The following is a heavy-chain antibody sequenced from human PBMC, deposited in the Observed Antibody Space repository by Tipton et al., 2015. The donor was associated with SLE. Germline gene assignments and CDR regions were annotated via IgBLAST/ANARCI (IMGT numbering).Heavy chain of an antibody. CDR1: GDSIISGAYY. CDR3: ARGPDRGYHFDY. J-gene: IGHJ4*02. V-gene: IGHV4-31*03. Sequence: TLSLTCTVSGDSIISGAYYWSWVRQHPGRGLEWIGFIYSGGNTYYNPVFKSRVTISVDTSKNRFSLRLSSVTAADTAVYYCARGPDRGYHFDYWGQGTLVTVS. CDR2: IYSGGNT. D-gene: IGHD3-10*01.